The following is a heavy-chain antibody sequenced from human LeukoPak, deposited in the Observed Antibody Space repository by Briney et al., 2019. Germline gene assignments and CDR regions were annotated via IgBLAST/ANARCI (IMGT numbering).Heavy chain of an antibody. CDR2: IYYSGST. Sequence: PSETLSLTCTVSGGSFNSSDYFWGWIRQPPGKGLEWIGSIYYSGSTSYNPSLKSRVTISADTSKNQFSLKLSSVTAADTAVYYCERGRGYSDSSSYYFDYWGQGTLVTVS. J-gene: IGHJ4*02. CDR3: ERGRGYSDSSSYYFDY. CDR1: GGSFNSSDYF. D-gene: IGHD3-22*01. V-gene: IGHV4-39*01.